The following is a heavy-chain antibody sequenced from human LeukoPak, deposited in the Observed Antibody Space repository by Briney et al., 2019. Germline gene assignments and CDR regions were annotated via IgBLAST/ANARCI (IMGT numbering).Heavy chain of an antibody. J-gene: IGHJ4*02. CDR3: AKVKGGYFYALDS. CDR2: IYYRGGT. CDR1: GGSITDAY. V-gene: IGHV4-59*03. Sequence: PSETLSLTCTVSGGSITDAYWSWLRQPPGKGLEWIGYIYYRGGTNYNPSLKSRVAISLDTSKNQFALSLSSVTAADTAVYCAKVKGGYFYALDSWGQGTLVTVHS. D-gene: IGHD5-12*01.